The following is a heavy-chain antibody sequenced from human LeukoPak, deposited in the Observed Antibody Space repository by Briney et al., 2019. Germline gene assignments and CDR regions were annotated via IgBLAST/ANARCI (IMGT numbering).Heavy chain of an antibody. CDR3: ARNNGVDV. Sequence: GGSLRLSCAASGFTLSNHCMTWVRQVPGRGPEWVANVNRDGSETYYLDSVKGRFTISKDNAKNSLYLQMNSLRAEDTALYHCARNNGVDVWGQGTTVIVSS. CDR1: GFTLSNHC. CDR2: VNRDGSET. J-gene: IGHJ6*02. V-gene: IGHV3-7*03.